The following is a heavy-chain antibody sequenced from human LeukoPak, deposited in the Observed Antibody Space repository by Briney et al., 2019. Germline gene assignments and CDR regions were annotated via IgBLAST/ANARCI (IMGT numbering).Heavy chain of an antibody. J-gene: IGHJ6*02. CDR3: ARSDSGYSYGYSDGYYYYGMDV. CDR1: GYTFTSYA. CDR2: INAGNGNT. D-gene: IGHD5-18*01. Sequence: ASVKVSCTASGYTFTSYAMHWVRQAPGQRLEWMGWINAGNGNTKYSQKFQGRVTITRDTSASTAYMELSSLRSEDTAVYYCARSDSGYSYGYSDGYYYYGMDVWGQGTTVTVSS. V-gene: IGHV1-3*01.